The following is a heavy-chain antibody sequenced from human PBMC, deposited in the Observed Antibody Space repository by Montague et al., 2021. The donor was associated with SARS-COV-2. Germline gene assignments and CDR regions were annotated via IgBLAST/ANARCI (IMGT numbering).Heavy chain of an antibody. J-gene: IGHJ6*02. CDR2: ISWNSGSI. D-gene: IGHD6-19*01. V-gene: IGHV3-9*01. Sequence: SLRLSCAASGFTFDDYAMHWVRLAPGKGLEWVSGISWNSGSIGYADSVKGRFTISRDNAKNSLYLQMNSLRAEDTALYYCAKDMGGAVAVPPHYYYYGMDVWGQGTTVTVSS. CDR1: GFTFDDYA. CDR3: AKDMGGAVAVPPHYYYYGMDV.